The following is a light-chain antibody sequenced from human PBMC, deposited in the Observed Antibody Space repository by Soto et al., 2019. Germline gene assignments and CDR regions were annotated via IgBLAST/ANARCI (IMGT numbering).Light chain of an antibody. CDR1: QSVNNN. J-gene: IGKJ2*01. CDR2: GAS. Sequence: EIILTQSPASLSVSPGERATLSCRASQSVNNNLAWYQQKPGQAPRLLIYGASTRATGIPGRFRGSGSGTAFTLPITSLQSEDFAVYFCQQYNNLPPDTFGQGTKLEIK. CDR3: QQYNNLPPDT. V-gene: IGKV3-15*01.